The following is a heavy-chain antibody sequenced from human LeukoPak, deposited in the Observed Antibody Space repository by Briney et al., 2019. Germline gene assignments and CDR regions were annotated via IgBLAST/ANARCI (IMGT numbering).Heavy chain of an antibody. J-gene: IGHJ4*02. CDR2: ISYDGSNK. D-gene: IGHD1-26*01. CDR3: ARDGAPSGSYVGGFDY. CDR1: GFTFSSYA. Sequence: GGSLRLSCAASGFTFSSYAMHCVRQAPGKGLEWVAVISYDGSNKYYADSVKGRFTISRDNSKNTLYLQMNSLRAEDTAVYYCARDGAPSGSYVGGFDYWGQGTLVTVSS. V-gene: IGHV3-30-3*01.